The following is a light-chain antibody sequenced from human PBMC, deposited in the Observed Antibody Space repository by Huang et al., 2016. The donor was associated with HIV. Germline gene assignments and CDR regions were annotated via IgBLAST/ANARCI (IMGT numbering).Light chain of an antibody. J-gene: IGKJ4*01. CDR3: MQSLQSLT. Sequence: DIVMTQSPLSLPVTPGDPASISCRSSQSLVHDNGYSYLDWYLQKPGQSRQVLIDMASVRAAGIPDRFSGGGSGTNFTLEINRVDAEDVGTYYCMQSLQSLTFGGGTRLEIK. CDR2: MAS. CDR1: QSLVHDNGYSY. V-gene: IGKV2-28*01.